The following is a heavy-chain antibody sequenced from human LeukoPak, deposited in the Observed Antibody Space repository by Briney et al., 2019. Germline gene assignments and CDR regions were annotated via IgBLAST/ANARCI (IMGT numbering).Heavy chain of an antibody. V-gene: IGHV4-39*07. Sequence: SETLSLTCTVSGGSISSYYWGWIRQPPGKGLEWIGSIYYSGSTYYNPSLKSRVTISVDTSKNQFSLKLSSVTAADTAVYYCARVGVQGSYYRDNWFDPWGQGTLVTVSS. CDR3: ARVGVQGSYYRDNWFDP. CDR2: IYYSGST. CDR1: GGSISSYY. D-gene: IGHD1-26*01. J-gene: IGHJ5*02.